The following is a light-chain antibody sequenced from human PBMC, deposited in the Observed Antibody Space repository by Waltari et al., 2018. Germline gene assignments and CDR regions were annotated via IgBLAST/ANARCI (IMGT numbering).Light chain of an antibody. CDR2: EVS. Sequence: DIVMTQTPLSLSVTPGQPASISCKSSQSLLHSDGKTYLSWYLQKPGQPPHLLIFEVSNRLSGVPERIRGSGAGTDFTLESSRVETEDVGAYYCLQTTQLPLTFGGGTKVEIK. CDR3: LQTTQLPLT. V-gene: IGKV2D-29*01. CDR1: QSLLHSDGKTY. J-gene: IGKJ4*01.